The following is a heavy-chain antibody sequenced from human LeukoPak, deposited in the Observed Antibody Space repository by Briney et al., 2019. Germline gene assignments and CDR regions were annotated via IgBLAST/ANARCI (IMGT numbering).Heavy chain of an antibody. CDR3: ARQSRDGSKNRGYYFDY. CDR1: GFIFTNYW. Sequence: GESLKISCQVSGFIFTNYWIGWVRQMPGKGLESMGLIYPADSDTTYSPSFQGQVTISADRSISTVYLQWSSLKASDTAMYYCARQSRDGSKNRGYYFDYWGQGTLVTVSS. V-gene: IGHV5-51*01. CDR2: IYPADSDT. J-gene: IGHJ4*02. D-gene: IGHD3-10*01.